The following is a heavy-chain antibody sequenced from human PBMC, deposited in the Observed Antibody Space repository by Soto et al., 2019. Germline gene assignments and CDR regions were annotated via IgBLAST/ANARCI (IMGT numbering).Heavy chain of an antibody. CDR2: ISGGGDTT. CDR1: GFTFNHYA. Sequence: EVQLLESGGGLVQPGGSLRLSCAASGFTFNHYAMTWVRQAPGKGLEWVSAISGGGDTTSYADSVKGRFTVSRDGSKNTLYLQMSSLRAEDTALYYCAKGRGGSGSLTPRVDFWGQETLVTVSS. V-gene: IGHV3-23*01. CDR3: AKGRGGSGSLTPRVDF. J-gene: IGHJ4*02. D-gene: IGHD3-10*01.